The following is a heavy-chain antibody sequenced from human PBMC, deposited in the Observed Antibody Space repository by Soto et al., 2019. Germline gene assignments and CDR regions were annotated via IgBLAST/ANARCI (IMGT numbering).Heavy chain of an antibody. J-gene: IGHJ6*02. CDR2: IYHNGIT. Sequence: SETLSVTFAVSSASISRGGSSWSWIRQTPGTGLEWIGYIYHNGITNYNPSLKSRVTISVDKSQNQFSLSLNFVTAADTAVYYCARGLAVRGSYGLDVWGQGTTVT. V-gene: IGHV4-30-2*01. CDR1: SASISRGGSS. CDR3: ARGLAVRGSYGLDV. D-gene: IGHD3-10*01.